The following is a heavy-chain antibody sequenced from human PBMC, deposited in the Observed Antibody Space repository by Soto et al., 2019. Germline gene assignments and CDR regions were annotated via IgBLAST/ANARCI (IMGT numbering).Heavy chain of an antibody. CDR3: ARSPDDSDGPRWDY. CDR1: GYNFNQYY. CDR2: INLRGGTT. J-gene: IGHJ4*02. Sequence: QVHLVQSGAEVRKPGASVRLSCETSGYNFNQYYIHWVRQAHGQGLVWMGIINLRGGTTEYAHQVRGGVTVTGDTSTSTAYMQLSSLRSEDTAVYFCARSPDDSDGPRWDYWRQGTLVTVSS. V-gene: IGHV1-46*02. D-gene: IGHD4-17*01.